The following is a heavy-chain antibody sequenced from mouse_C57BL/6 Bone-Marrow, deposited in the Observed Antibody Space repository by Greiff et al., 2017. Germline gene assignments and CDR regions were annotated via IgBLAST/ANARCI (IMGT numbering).Heavy chain of an antibody. Sequence: QVQLQQSGPELVRPGASVKISCKAPGYTFTSHWMQWVRQRPGQGLEWIGEILPGSGSTNYNEKFKGKATFTADTSSNTAYMQLSSLTTEDSAIYYCAREYYGSSYPHWYFDVWGTGTTVTVSS. V-gene: IGHV1-56*01. CDR1: GYTFTSHW. D-gene: IGHD1-1*01. J-gene: IGHJ1*03. CDR3: AREYYGSSYPHWYFDV. CDR2: ILPGSGST.